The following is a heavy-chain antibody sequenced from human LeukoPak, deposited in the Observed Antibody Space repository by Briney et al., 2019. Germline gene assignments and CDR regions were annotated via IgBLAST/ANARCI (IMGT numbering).Heavy chain of an antibody. V-gene: IGHV4-4*02. CDR1: GGSIISNNW. D-gene: IGHD3-10*01. J-gene: IGHJ6*03. CDR3: ARVRGLLGYYYYMDV. Sequence: SETLSLTCAVSGGSIISNNWWSWVRQPPGKGLEWIGEIYHTGSTNSNPSLKSRVTISVDTSKNQFSLKLSSVTAADTAVYYCARVRGLLGYYYYMDVWGKGTTVTVSS. CDR2: IYHTGST.